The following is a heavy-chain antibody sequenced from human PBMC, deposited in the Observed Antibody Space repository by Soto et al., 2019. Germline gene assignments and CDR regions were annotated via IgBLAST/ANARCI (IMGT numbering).Heavy chain of an antibody. V-gene: IGHV3-33*01. CDR1: GFTFSSYG. J-gene: IGHJ6*03. Sequence: GGSLRLSCAASGFTFSSYGMHWVRQAPGKGLEWVAVIWYDGSNKYYADSVKGRFTISRDNSKNTLYLQMNSLRAEDTAVYYCARDAAVAGYYYYYMDVWGKGTSVTVSS. CDR2: IWYDGSNK. CDR3: ARDAAVAGYYYYYMDV. D-gene: IGHD6-19*01.